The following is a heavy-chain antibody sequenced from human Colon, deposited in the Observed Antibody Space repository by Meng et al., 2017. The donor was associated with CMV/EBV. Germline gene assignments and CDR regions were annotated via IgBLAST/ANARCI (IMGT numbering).Heavy chain of an antibody. CDR2: ISGSGGST. CDR1: GFTFSSYA. V-gene: IGHV3-23*01. Sequence: GGSLRLSCAASGFTFSSYAMSWVRQAPGKGLEWVSAISGSGGSTYYADSVKGRFTISRDNSKNTLYLQMNSLRAEDTAVYYCARHYFGSGSYPAYWGQGTLVTVSS. J-gene: IGHJ4*02. D-gene: IGHD3-10*01. CDR3: ARHYFGSGSYPAY.